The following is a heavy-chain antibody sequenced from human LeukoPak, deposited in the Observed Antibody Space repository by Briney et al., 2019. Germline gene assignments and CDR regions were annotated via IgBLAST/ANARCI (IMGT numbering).Heavy chain of an antibody. CDR2: TKYDGSEK. CDR1: GFTFSGYW. CDR3: ARDIEAAGLFLDY. V-gene: IGHV3-7*01. J-gene: IGHJ4*02. Sequence: GGSLRLSCAASGFTFSGYWMSWVRQAPGKGLEWVANTKYDGSEKYYVDSVKGRFTISRDNAKNSLYLQMNSLRAEDTAVYYCARDIEAAGLFLDYWGQGTLVTVSS. D-gene: IGHD6-13*01.